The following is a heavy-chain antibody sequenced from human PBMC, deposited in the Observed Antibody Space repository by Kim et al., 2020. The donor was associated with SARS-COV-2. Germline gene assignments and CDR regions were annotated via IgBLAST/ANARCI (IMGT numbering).Heavy chain of an antibody. J-gene: IGHJ6*02. CDR2: FDPEDGET. CDR3: ATSIAAAGTPGDYYYYYGMDV. CDR1: GYTLTELS. Sequence: ASLKVFCNVSGYTLTELSMHWVRQAPGKGLEWMGGFDPEDGETIYAQKFQGRVTMTEDTSTDTAYMELSSLRSEDTAVYYCATSIAAAGTPGDYYYYYGMDVWGQGTTVTVSS. V-gene: IGHV1-24*01. D-gene: IGHD6-13*01.